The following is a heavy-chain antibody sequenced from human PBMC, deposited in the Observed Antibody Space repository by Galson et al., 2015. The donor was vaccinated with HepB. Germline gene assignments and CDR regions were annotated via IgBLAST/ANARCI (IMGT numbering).Heavy chain of an antibody. D-gene: IGHD3-22*01. CDR3: ARPADSSGYHPSREWVY. CDR1: GVTVGDYT. CDR2: IRRKAFGGTT. V-gene: IGHV3-49*03. Sequence: SLRLSCATSGVTVGDYTMSWFRQAPGKGLEWVGFIRRKAFGGTTHYAVSVKGRFIISRDDSKSIASLQMNSLKTEDTAVYYCARPADSSGYHPSREWVYWGQGTLVTVSS. J-gene: IGHJ4*02.